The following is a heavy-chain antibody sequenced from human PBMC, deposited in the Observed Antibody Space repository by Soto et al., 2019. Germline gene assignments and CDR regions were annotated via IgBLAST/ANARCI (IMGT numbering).Heavy chain of an antibody. CDR3: SGGENDYNYYYYFPMDV. J-gene: IGHJ6*02. V-gene: IGHV3-73*01. CDR2: IRSKANGYAT. CDR1: GYTFTGYY. Sequence: KVSCKASGYTFTGYYMHWVRQAPGKGLEWVGRIRSKANGYATAYGPSVKGRFTISRADSRNTAFLQMSSLKIEDTAVYYCSGGENDYNYYYYFPMDVWGQGTTVTVSS. D-gene: IGHD4-4*01.